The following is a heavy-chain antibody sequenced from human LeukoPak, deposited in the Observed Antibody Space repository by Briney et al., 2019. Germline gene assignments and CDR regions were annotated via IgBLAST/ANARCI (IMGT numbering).Heavy chain of an antibody. Sequence: KTGGSLRLSCSVSGFTFSAYTMHWVRQAPGKGLEWVSSISSSSSYIYYADSVKGRFTISRDNAKNSLYLQMNSLRAEDTAAYYCARDPTQIFAVAASYYFDYWGQGTLVTVSS. CDR2: ISSSSSYI. CDR1: GFTFSAYT. D-gene: IGHD6-19*01. V-gene: IGHV3-21*01. CDR3: ARDPTQIFAVAASYYFDY. J-gene: IGHJ4*02.